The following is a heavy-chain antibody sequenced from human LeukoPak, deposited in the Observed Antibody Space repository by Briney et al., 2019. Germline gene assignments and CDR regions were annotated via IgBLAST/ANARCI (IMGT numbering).Heavy chain of an antibody. V-gene: IGHV3-21*01. CDR2: ISSSSSYI. CDR1: GFTFSSYS. Sequence: GSLRLSCAASGFTFSSYSMNWVRQAPGKGLEWVSSISSSSSYIYYADSVKGRFTISRDNAKNSLYLQMNSLRAEDTAVYYCARDRGGSGIGWFDPWGQGTLVTVSS. D-gene: IGHD3-10*01. CDR3: ARDRGGSGIGWFDP. J-gene: IGHJ5*02.